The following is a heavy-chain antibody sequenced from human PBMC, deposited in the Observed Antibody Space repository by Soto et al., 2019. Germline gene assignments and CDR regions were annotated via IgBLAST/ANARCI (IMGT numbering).Heavy chain of an antibody. CDR3: AKDLGGKNYFDY. J-gene: IGHJ4*02. V-gene: IGHV3-30*18. CDR2: ISYDGSNK. CDR1: GFTFSTYG. D-gene: IGHD3-16*01. Sequence: PGGSLRLSCEASGFTFSTYGMHWVRQAPGKGLEWVAVISYDGSNKYYADSVKGRFTISRDNSKNTLYLQMNSLRAEDTAVYYCAKDLGGKNYFDYWGQGTLVTVSS.